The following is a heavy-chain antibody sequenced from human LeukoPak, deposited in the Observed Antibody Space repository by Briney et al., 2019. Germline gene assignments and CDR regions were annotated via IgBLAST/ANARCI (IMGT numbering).Heavy chain of an antibody. J-gene: IGHJ6*03. Sequence: SETLSLTCTVSGGSISSSSYYWGWIRQPPGKGLEWIGSIYYSGSTYYNPSLKSRVTISVDTSKNQFSLKLSSVTAADTAVYYCARAPYYYYYMDVWGKGTTVTVSS. CDR3: ARAPYYYYYMDV. CDR2: IYYSGST. V-gene: IGHV4-39*07. CDR1: GGSISSSSYY.